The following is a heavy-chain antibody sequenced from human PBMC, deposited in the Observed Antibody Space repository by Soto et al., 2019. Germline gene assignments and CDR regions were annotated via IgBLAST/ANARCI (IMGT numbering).Heavy chain of an antibody. Sequence: LSLTCTVSGASVNDYYWNWVRQPLGKGLEWIGFIHYTGSRIFNPSLQSRVTMSVDVSQNQFSLRLTSVTAADTAIYYCARWGHPAVKAFDIWGQGTTVTVSS. CDR1: GASVNDYY. V-gene: IGHV4-59*02. CDR2: IHYTGSR. CDR3: ARWGHPAVKAFDI. D-gene: IGHD3-16*01. J-gene: IGHJ3*02.